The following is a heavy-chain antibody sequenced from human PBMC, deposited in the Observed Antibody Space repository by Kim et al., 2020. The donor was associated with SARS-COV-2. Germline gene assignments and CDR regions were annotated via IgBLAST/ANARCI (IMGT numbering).Heavy chain of an antibody. Sequence: RFTISSDNSKNTLYLQMNSLRAEDTAVYYCARDLKLQIVATTMPESQVDYWGQGTLVTVSS. D-gene: IGHD5-12*01. CDR3: ARDLKLQIVATTMPESQVDY. V-gene: IGHV3-30*07. J-gene: IGHJ4*02.